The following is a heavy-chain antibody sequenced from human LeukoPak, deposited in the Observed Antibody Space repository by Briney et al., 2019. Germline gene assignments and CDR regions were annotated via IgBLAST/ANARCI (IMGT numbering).Heavy chain of an antibody. CDR1: GFNFDNFW. D-gene: IGHD3-10*01. J-gene: IGHJ4*02. Sequence: PGGSLRLSCAASGFNFDNFWMSWVRQAPGKGLEWVANIREDGGKQNYVDSVKGRFTISRDNAKSSVYLQLNSLKTEDTAVYYCTTRITMVRGVIITFDYWGQGTLVTVSS. CDR2: IREDGGKQ. CDR3: TTRITMVRGVIITFDY. V-gene: IGHV3-7*03.